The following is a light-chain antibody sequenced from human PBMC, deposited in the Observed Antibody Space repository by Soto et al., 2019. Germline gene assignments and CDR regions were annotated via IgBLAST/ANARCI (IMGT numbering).Light chain of an antibody. J-gene: IGLJ2*01. Sequence: QSVLTQPASVSGSPGQSITISCTGSSSDIGAYNYVSWYQQHPGKAPKLLIFDVSYRPSGISDRFSGSKSGNTASLTISGLQPDDEADYYCSSYGASSTLFGGGTKVTVL. CDR3: SSYGASSTL. CDR1: SSDIGAYNY. V-gene: IGLV2-14*03. CDR2: DVS.